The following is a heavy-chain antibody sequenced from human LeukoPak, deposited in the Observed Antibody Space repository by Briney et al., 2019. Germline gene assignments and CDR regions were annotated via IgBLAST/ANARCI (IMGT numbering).Heavy chain of an antibody. CDR1: GFAFGDYA. Sequence: PGGSLRLSCAVSGFAFGDYAMHWVRQAPGKGLEWVSSINWNGGTLDYADSVKGRFTISRDNSKNTLYLQMNSLRAEDTAVYYCARGLELILAADPPDYWGQGTLVTVSS. V-gene: IGHV3-20*04. CDR3: ARGLELILAADPPDY. CDR2: INWNGGTL. J-gene: IGHJ4*02. D-gene: IGHD6-13*01.